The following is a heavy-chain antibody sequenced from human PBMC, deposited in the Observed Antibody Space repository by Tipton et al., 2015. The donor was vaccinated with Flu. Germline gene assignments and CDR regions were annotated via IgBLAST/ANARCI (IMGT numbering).Heavy chain of an antibody. D-gene: IGHD3-9*01. V-gene: IGHV3-33*01. CDR3: ARGYDILTDGGGYFDY. Sequence: SLRLSCAASGFTFSSYAMHWVRQAPGKGLEWVAGKWYDGSNKYYADSVKGRFTISRDNSKNTLYLQMNSLRAEDTAVYYCARGYDILTDGGGYFDYWGQGTLVTVSS. CDR2: KWYDGSNK. J-gene: IGHJ4*02. CDR1: GFTFSSYA.